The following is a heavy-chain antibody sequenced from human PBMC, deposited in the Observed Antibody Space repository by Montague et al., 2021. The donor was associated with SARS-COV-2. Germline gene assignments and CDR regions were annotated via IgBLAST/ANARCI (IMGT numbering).Heavy chain of an antibody. CDR2: IYYSGTT. J-gene: IGHJ3*02. V-gene: IGHV4-39*01. CDR3: ARPLVRGVPKAFDI. D-gene: IGHD3-10*01. Sequence: SETLSLTCTVSGGSITRNYYWGWIRQPPGKGLEWVGNIYYSGTTFINPSLKSRVTISVDASKNQFSLNLTSVTAADTAVYYCARPLVRGVPKAFDIWGQGALVSVSS. CDR1: GGSITRNYY.